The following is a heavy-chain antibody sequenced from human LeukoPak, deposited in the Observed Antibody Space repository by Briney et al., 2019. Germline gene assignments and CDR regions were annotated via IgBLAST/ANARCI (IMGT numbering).Heavy chain of an antibody. CDR2: INSDGSST. V-gene: IGHV3-74*01. CDR3: ARVYSSSWYSFDY. CDR1: GFTFSSCW. D-gene: IGHD6-13*01. J-gene: IGHJ4*02. Sequence: PGGSLRLSCAASGFTFSSCWMHWVRQAPGKGLVWVSRINSDGSSTSYADSVKGRFTISRDNAKNTLYLQMNSLRAEDTAVYYCARVYSSSWYSFDYWGQGTLVTVSS.